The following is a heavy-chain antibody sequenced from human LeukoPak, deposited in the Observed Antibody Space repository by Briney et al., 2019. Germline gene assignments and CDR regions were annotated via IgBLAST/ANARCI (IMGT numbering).Heavy chain of an antibody. Sequence: PEGSLRLSCKASGFTFRNYWMSWVRQAPGKGLEWVANINQNGGGEYYVDSVEGRFTISRDNAQNSLFLQLNSLKADDTGRYYCARAELTGTVDYWGQGTLVTVSS. CDR1: GFTFRNYW. V-gene: IGHV3-7*01. D-gene: IGHD1/OR15-1a*01. CDR3: ARAELTGTVDY. J-gene: IGHJ4*02. CDR2: INQNGGGE.